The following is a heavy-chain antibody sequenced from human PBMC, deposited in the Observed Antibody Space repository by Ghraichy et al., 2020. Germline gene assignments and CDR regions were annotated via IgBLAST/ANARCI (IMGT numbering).Heavy chain of an antibody. CDR3: ARGGNFFDY. J-gene: IGHJ4*02. CDR2: IYHSGST. Sequence: SQTLSLTCAVSGGSISSGGYSWSWIRQPPGKGLEWIGYIYHSGSTYYNPSLKSRVTISVDRSKNQFSLKLSSVTAADTAVYYCARGGNFFDYWGQGTLVTVSS. D-gene: IGHD4-23*01. CDR1: GGSISSGGYS. V-gene: IGHV4-30-2*01.